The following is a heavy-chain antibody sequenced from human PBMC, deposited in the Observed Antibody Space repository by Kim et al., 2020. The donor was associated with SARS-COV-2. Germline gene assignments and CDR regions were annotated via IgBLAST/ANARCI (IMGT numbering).Heavy chain of an antibody. D-gene: IGHD3-3*01. J-gene: IGHJ6*02. V-gene: IGHV1-3*01. Sequence: FQGRVTITRDTSASTAYMELSSLRSEDTAVYYCAREIFGVVIRLPGGMDVWGQGTTVTVSS. CDR3: AREIFGVVIRLPGGMDV.